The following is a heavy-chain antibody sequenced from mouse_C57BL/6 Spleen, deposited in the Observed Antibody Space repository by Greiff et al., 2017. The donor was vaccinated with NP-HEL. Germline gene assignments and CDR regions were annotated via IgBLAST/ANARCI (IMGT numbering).Heavy chain of an antibody. V-gene: IGHV1-81*01. J-gene: IGHJ1*03. CDR1: GYTFTSYG. Sequence: VQLQESGAELARPGASVKLSCKASGYTFTSYGISWVKQRTGQGLEWIGEIYPRSGNTYYNEKFKGKATLTADKSSSTAYMELRSLTSEDSAVYFCARGEGTGYFDVWGTGTTVTVSS. D-gene: IGHD3-3*01. CDR3: ARGEGTGYFDV. CDR2: IYPRSGNT.